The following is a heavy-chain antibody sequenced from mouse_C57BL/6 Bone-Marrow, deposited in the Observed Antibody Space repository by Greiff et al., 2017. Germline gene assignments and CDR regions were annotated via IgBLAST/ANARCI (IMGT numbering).Heavy chain of an antibody. CDR1: GYTFTSYW. CDR3: AGENDYGSTVYAMDY. D-gene: IGHD1-1*01. V-gene: IGHV1-64*01. J-gene: IGHJ4*01. CDR2: IHPNSGST. Sequence: QVQLQQPGAELVKPGASVKLSCKASGYTFTSYWMHWVKQTPGQGLEWIGMIHPNSGSTNYNEKFKSKATLAVDKSSSTAYMQLSSLTSEDSAVYYCAGENDYGSTVYAMDYGGQGTSVTVSA.